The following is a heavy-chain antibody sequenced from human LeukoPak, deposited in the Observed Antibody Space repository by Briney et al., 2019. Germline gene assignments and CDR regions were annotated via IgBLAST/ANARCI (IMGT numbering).Heavy chain of an antibody. J-gene: IGHJ4*02. CDR2: ISAYNGNT. V-gene: IGHV1-18*01. CDR1: GYTFTSYG. D-gene: IGHD5-24*01. CDR3: ARAEGRDGYKYPEGY. Sequence: ASVKVSCKASGYTFTSYGISWVRRAPGQGLEWMGWISAYNGNTNYAQKLQGRVTMTTDTSTSTAYMELRSLRSDDTAVYYCARAEGRDGYKYPEGYWGQGTLVTVSS.